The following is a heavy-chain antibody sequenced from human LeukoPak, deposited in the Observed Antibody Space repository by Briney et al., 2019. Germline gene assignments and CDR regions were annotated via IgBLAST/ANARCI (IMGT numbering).Heavy chain of an antibody. CDR3: ARGALTRGYSYGSFDY. D-gene: IGHD5-18*01. V-gene: IGHV4-59*01. Sequence: SETLSLTCTVSGGSISSYYWSWIRQPPGKGLEWIGYIYYSGSTNYNPSLKSRVTISVDTSKNQFSLKLSSVTAADTAVYYCARGALTRGYSYGSFDYWGQGTLVTVSS. CDR1: GGSISSYY. CDR2: IYYSGST. J-gene: IGHJ4*02.